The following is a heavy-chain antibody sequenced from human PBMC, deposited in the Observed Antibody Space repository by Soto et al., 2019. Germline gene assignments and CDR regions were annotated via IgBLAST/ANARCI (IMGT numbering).Heavy chain of an antibody. J-gene: IGHJ4*02. V-gene: IGHV1-3*01. CDR1: GYTFTSYA. CDR3: ERKEQIRRIQQLVIGH. D-gene: IGHD6-13*01. Sequence: ASVKVSCKASGYTFTSYAMHWVRQAPGQRLEWMGWINAGNGNTKYSQKFQGRVTITRDTSASTAYMELSSLRSEETAAYYCERKEQIRRIQQLVIGHWGQGTLVTVSS. CDR2: INAGNGNT.